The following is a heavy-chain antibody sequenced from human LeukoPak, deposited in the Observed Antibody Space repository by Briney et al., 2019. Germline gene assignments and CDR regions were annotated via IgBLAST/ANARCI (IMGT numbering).Heavy chain of an antibody. CDR1: GYSFTSYW. CDR2: IYPGDSDT. D-gene: IGHD6-13*01. CDR3: ARSLAAAGFSNWFDP. V-gene: IGHV5-51*01. J-gene: IGHJ5*02. Sequence: GESLKISCKGSGYSFTSYWIGWVRQMPGKGLEWMGIIYPGDSDTTYSPSFQGQVTISADKSISTAYLQWSSLKASDTAMYYCARSLAAAGFSNWFDPWGQGTLVTVSS.